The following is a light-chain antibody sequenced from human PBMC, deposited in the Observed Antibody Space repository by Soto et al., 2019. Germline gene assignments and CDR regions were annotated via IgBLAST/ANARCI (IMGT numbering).Light chain of an antibody. V-gene: IGLV2-14*01. J-gene: IGLJ3*02. CDR3: SSYTRSSTHWV. Sequence: QSVLTQPASVSGSPGQSITISCTGTSSDVGGYNYVSWYQQHPGKAPKFMIYEVSNRPSGVSNRFSGSKSGNTASLTISGLQAEDEADYYCSSYTRSSTHWVFGGGTQLTVL. CDR2: EVS. CDR1: SSDVGGYNY.